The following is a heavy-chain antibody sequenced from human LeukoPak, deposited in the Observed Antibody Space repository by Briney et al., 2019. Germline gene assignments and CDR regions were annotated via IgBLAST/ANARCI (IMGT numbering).Heavy chain of an antibody. J-gene: IGHJ5*02. CDR3: ARAPPFTMIVVGSGTSTNWFDP. D-gene: IGHD3-22*01. CDR2: ISAYNGNT. V-gene: IGHV1-18*01. CDR1: GYTFTSYG. Sequence: GASVKVSCKASGYTFTSYGISWVRQSPGQGLEWMGWISAYNGNTNYAQKLQGRVTMTTDTSTSTAYMELRGLRSDDTAVYYCARAPPFTMIVVGSGTSTNWFDPWGQGTLVTVSS.